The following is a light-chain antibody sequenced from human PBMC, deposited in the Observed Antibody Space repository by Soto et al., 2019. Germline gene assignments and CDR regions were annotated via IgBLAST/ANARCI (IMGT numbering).Light chain of an antibody. V-gene: IGKV3-15*01. J-gene: IGKJ2*01. CDR2: DAA. CDR3: HQYYNWPPYT. CDR1: QSVRSA. Sequence: DIVMPQSPATLSVSPGDRVTISCRASQSVRSALAWYQQKPGQAHRLLIYDAATRATGILARFSGSGCGTEFTISISSLQSEDFAVYYCHQYYNWPPYTFGQGTKLEIK.